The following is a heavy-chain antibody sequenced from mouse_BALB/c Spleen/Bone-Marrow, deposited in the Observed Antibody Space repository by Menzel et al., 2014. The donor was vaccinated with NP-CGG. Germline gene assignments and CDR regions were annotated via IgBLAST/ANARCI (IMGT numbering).Heavy chain of an antibody. CDR2: IWSDGST. V-gene: IGHV2-2*02. J-gene: IGHJ3*01. Sequence: VMLVESGPGLVQPSQSLSITCTVSGFFLTSYGVHWVRQSPGKGLGWLGVIWSDGSTDYNAAFISRLNISKDNSKSQIFFKMNSLQPNDTAIYFCARRDGYLFAYWGQGTLVTVSA. CDR1: GFFLTSYG. CDR3: ARRDGYLFAY. D-gene: IGHD2-3*01.